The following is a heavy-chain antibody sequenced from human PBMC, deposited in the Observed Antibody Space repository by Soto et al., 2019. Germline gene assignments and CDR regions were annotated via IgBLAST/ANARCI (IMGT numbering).Heavy chain of an antibody. Sequence: QVQLQESGPGLVKPSQTLSLTCTVSGGSISSGGYYWSWIRQHPGKGLEWIGYIYYSGSTYYNPSLKSRVTIPVDTSKKQFALKLSSVTAADTAVYYCARVKGAAAGNDYWGQGTLVPVSS. CDR1: GGSISSGGYY. V-gene: IGHV4-31*03. D-gene: IGHD6-13*01. CDR2: IYYSGST. J-gene: IGHJ4*02. CDR3: ARVKGAAAGNDY.